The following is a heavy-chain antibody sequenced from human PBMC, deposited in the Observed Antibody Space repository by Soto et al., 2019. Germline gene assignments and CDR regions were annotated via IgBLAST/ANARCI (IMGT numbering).Heavy chain of an antibody. CDR3: ARGITIFGVVRRWFDP. CDR1: GGSISSGGYY. J-gene: IGHJ5*02. CDR2: IYYSGST. Sequence: SETLSLTCTVSGGSISSGGYYWSWIRQHPGKGLEWIGYIYYSGSTYYNPSLKSRVTISVDTSKNQFSLKLSSATAADTAVYYCARGITIFGVVRRWFDPWGQGTLVTVS. V-gene: IGHV4-31*03. D-gene: IGHD3-3*01.